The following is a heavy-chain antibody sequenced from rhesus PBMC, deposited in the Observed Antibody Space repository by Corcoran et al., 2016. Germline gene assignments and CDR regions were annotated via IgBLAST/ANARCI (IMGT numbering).Heavy chain of an antibody. CDR3: TSEFDGYFDY. J-gene: IGHJ4*01. CDR2: ISYTGKTT. Sequence: EVQLVESGGGLVQPGGSLRLSCAASGFTFSSYDMSWVCQAPGKGLEWVSYISYTGKTTYYADSVKGRFTISRDNAKNSLSLQMSSRRAEDTAVYYCTSEFDGYFDYWGQGVLVTVSS. CDR1: GFTFSSYD. V-gene: IGHV3-136*01.